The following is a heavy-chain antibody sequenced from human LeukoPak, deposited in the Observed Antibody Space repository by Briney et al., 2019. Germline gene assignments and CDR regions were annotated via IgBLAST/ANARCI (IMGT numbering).Heavy chain of an antibody. CDR3: ARLGMRGSGSYVYYMDV. D-gene: IGHD3-10*01. CDR2: ISSSSSYI. V-gene: IGHV3-21*04. CDR1: GFTFSSYS. J-gene: IGHJ6*03. Sequence: KAGGSLRLSCAASGFTFSSYSMNWVRQAPGKGLEWVSSISSSSSYIYYADSVKGRFTISRDNAKNSLYLQMNSLRAEDTALYHCARLGMRGSGSYVYYMDVWGKGTTVTISS.